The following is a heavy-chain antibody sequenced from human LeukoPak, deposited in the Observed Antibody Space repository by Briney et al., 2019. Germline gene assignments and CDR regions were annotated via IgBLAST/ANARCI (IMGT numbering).Heavy chain of an antibody. CDR2: IKGDGSEK. V-gene: IGHV3-7*04. CDR1: EFIFSRYW. J-gene: IGHJ4*02. D-gene: IGHD3-9*01. Sequence: GGSLRLSCAGSEFIFSRYWMSWARQAPGKGLDWVASIKGDGSEKHYADSVKGRFTISRDNAENSLYLQMNDLRAEDTAVYSCARGLTGQTGYYNTWGQGTLVTVSS. CDR3: ARGLTGQTGYYNT.